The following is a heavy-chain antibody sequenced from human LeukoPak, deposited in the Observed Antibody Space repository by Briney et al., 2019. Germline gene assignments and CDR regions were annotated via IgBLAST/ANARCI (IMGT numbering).Heavy chain of an antibody. V-gene: IGHV4-34*01. Sequence: GSLRLSCAASGFTFGSYSMNWVRQPPGKGLEWIGEINHSGSTNYNPSLKSRVTISVDTSKNQFSLKLSSVTAADTAVYYCARGTVVVVAARGDFDYWGQGTLVTVSS. CDR3: ARGTVVVVAARGDFDY. CDR1: GFTFGSYS. CDR2: INHSGST. D-gene: IGHD2-15*01. J-gene: IGHJ4*02.